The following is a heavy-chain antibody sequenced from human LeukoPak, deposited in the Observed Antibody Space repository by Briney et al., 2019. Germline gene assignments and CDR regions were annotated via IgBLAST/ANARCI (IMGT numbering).Heavy chain of an antibody. V-gene: IGHV4-34*01. Sequence: SETLPLTCAVYGGSFSGYYWNWIRQPPGKGLEWIGEINHSGSTNYNPSLKSRVTVSVDTSKNQFSLKLSSVTAADTVVYYCARVSLVRGAPDYYFDYWGQGTLVTVSS. CDR3: ARVSLVRGAPDYYFDY. D-gene: IGHD3-10*01. CDR2: INHSGST. CDR1: GGSFSGYY. J-gene: IGHJ4*02.